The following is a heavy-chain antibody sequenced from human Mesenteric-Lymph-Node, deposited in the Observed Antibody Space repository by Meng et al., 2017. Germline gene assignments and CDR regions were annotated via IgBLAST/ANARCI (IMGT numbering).Heavy chain of an antibody. Sequence: GSLRLSCTVSGGSISSSSYYWGWIRQPPGKGLEWIGSIYYSGSTYYNPSLKSRVNISVDTSKNQFSLKLTSITAADTAVYYCVSDGSSRSGGTLWGRGTLVTVSS. CDR1: GGSISSSSYY. D-gene: IGHD2-2*01. V-gene: IGHV4-39*07. J-gene: IGHJ2*01. CDR3: VSDGSSRSGGTL. CDR2: IYYSGST.